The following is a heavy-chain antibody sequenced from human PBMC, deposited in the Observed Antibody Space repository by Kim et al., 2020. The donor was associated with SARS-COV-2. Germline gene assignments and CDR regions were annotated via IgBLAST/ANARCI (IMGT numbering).Heavy chain of an antibody. D-gene: IGHD2-15*01. CDR1: GGSISSYY. V-gene: IGHV4-59*12. CDR2: IYYSGSN. J-gene: IGHJ2*01. CDR3: AADVASPPGSDCYFDL. Sequence: SETLSLTCTVSGGSISSYYWSWILHPPGKGLQWIGDIYYSGSNTYYPPLNNRVTITLDTSKNNLSLQLSSSIAAAPAVYYCAADVASPPGSDCYFDLWGR.